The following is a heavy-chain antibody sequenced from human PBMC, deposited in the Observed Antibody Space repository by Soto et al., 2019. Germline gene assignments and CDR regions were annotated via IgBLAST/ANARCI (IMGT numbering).Heavy chain of an antibody. D-gene: IGHD6-19*01. V-gene: IGHV4-59*01. J-gene: IGHJ4*02. CDR1: GDSISSLY. Sequence: ETLSLTCAVSGDSISSLYWSWIRQPPGKGLEWIGYIYYSGSINYNPSLKSRVTISVDTSKNQFSLKLSSVTAADTAVYYCARSLWDSSGWKTDYWGQGTLVTVSS. CDR3: ARSLWDSSGWKTDY. CDR2: IYYSGSI.